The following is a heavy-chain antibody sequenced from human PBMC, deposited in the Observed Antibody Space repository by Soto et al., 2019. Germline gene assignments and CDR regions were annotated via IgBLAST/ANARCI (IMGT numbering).Heavy chain of an antibody. J-gene: IGHJ4*02. Sequence: GGSLRLSCAASGFTFSSYAMSWVRQAPGKGLEWVSAISGRGGSTYYADSVKGRFTISRDNSKNTLYLQMNSLRAEDTAVYYCAKDIFSIAARPPSDYWGQGTLVTVSS. D-gene: IGHD6-6*01. V-gene: IGHV3-23*01. CDR3: AKDIFSIAARPPSDY. CDR2: ISGRGGST. CDR1: GFTFSSYA.